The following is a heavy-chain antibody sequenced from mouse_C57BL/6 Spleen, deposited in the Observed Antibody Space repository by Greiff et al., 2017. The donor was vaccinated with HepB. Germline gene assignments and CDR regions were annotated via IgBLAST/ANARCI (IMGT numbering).Heavy chain of an antibody. CDR1: GYTFTSYW. CDR3: ARGRLNYYAMDY. Sequence: VQLQQSGTELVKPGASVKLSCKASGYTFTSYWMHWVKQRPGQGLEWIGNINPSNGGTNYNEKFKNKATLTVDKSSSTAYMQLSSLTSEDSAVYDCARGRLNYYAMDYWGQGTSVTVSS. CDR2: INPSNGGT. V-gene: IGHV1-53*01. J-gene: IGHJ4*01. D-gene: IGHD1-3*01.